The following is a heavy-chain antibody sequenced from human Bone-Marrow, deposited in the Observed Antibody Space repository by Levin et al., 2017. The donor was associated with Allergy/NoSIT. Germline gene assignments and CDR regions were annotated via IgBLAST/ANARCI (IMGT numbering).Heavy chain of an antibody. D-gene: IGHD3-10*01. V-gene: IGHV3-23*05. CDR2: IHNSSRST. CDR1: GFTFSSYA. J-gene: IGHJ4*02. CDR3: AKDLLYFYGSWSYDF. Sequence: AGGSLRLSCAASGFTFSSYAMSWVRQAPGKGLEWVASIHNSSRSTHYADSVKGRFTISRDNSKNRLSLQMYSLRAEDTAVYYCAKDLLYFYGSWSYDFWGQGTLVTVSS.